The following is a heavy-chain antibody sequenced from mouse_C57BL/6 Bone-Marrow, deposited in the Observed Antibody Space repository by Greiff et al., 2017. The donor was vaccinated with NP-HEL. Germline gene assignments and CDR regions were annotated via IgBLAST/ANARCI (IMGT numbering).Heavy chain of an antibody. Sequence: VKLMESGPGLVQPSQSLSITCTVSGFSLTSYGVHWVRQSPGKGLEWLGVIWRGGSTDYNAAFMSRLSITKDNSKSQVFFKMNSLQADDTAIYYCAKRGYYGYGGAMDYWGQGTSVTVSS. CDR3: AKRGYYGYGGAMDY. V-gene: IGHV2-5*01. J-gene: IGHJ4*01. CDR2: IWRGGST. CDR1: GFSLTSYG. D-gene: IGHD2-2*01.